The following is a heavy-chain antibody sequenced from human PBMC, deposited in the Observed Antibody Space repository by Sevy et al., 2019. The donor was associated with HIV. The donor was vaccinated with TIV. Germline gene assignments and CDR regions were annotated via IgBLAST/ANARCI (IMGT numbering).Heavy chain of an antibody. CDR1: GYTFTGYY. J-gene: IGHJ4*02. D-gene: IGHD5-12*01. CDR3: AGGGDGYNCDFDY. CDR2: INPNSGGT. Sequence: ASVNVSCKASGYTFTGYYMHWVRQAPGQGLEWMGWINPNSGGTNYAQKFQGRVTMTRDTSISTAYMELSRLRSDDTAVYYCAGGGDGYNCDFDYWGQGTLVTVSS. V-gene: IGHV1-2*02.